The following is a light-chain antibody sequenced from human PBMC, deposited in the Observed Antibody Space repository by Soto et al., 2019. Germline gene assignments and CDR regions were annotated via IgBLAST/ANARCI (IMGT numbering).Light chain of an antibody. J-gene: IGKJ3*01. CDR2: DAS. CDR1: QGISSA. CDR3: QQFNSYPRT. Sequence: ALQLTQSPSSLSASVGDRVTITCRASQGISSALAWYQQKPGQAPKLLIYDASSLESGVPSRFSGSVSGTDFTLTISSLQPEDFATYYCQQFNSYPRTFGPGTKVDIK. V-gene: IGKV1-13*02.